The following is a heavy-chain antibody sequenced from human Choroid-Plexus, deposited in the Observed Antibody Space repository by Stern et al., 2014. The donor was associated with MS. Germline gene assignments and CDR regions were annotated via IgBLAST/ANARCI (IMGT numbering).Heavy chain of an antibody. J-gene: IGHJ6*02. CDR1: GYIFTGYY. CDR2: INPNTGGT. D-gene: IGHD3-3*01. CDR3: ARDQRGITIFGVVTDYYYLGMDV. Sequence: QVQLVESGAEVKKPGASVKVSCKTSGYIFTGYYIHWVRQAPGQGLEWMAWINPNTGGTKYAKKFQGRVTMSRETSISTAYVELSSLTSDDTAVYYCARDQRGITIFGVVTDYYYLGMDVWGQGTTVTVSS. V-gene: IGHV1-2*02.